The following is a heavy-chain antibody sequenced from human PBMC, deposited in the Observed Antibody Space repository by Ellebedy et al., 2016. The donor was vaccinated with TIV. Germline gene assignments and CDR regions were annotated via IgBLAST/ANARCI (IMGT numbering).Heavy chain of an antibody. J-gene: IGHJ6*02. CDR2: INPNKGNT. V-gene: IGHV1-18*04. CDR3: ARDRFIVPGTRAYYGMDV. D-gene: IGHD1-26*01. CDR1: GYTFTTYG. Sequence: AASVKVSCKASGYTFTTYGVSWVRQAPGQGLEWMGWINPNKGNTIYAQNLQDRPTMTTDASTSTADMELRRLRSDDTAVSFCARDRFIVPGTRAYYGMDVWGQGTTVTVS.